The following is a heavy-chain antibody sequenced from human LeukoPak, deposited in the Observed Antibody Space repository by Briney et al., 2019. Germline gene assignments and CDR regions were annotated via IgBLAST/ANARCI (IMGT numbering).Heavy chain of an antibody. CDR3: ARGANWGSPDY. J-gene: IGHJ4*02. Sequence: KTSETLSRTCTVSGGSISSDYWSWIRQSAGRGLEWIGYIYYSGTTSYNPSLKSRVTISLDTSKNQFSLKLSSVTAADTAVYYCARGANWGSPDYWGQGTLVTVSS. V-gene: IGHV4-59*01. CDR2: IYYSGTT. CDR1: GGSISSDY. D-gene: IGHD7-27*01.